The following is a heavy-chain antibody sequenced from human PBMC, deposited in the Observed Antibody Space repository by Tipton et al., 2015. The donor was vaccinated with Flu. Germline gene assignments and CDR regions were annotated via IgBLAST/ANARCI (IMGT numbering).Heavy chain of an antibody. V-gene: IGHV3-23*01. Sequence: SLRLFCAASGFTFSNYAMSWVRQAPGKGLEWVSTIGGSGSSTYYADSVKGRFTISRDNSKNMLFLQMNSLRAEDTALYYCAKGRVNVAGHLDYWGQGTLVTVSS. D-gene: IGHD6-19*01. CDR1: GFTFSNYA. CDR2: IGGSGSST. CDR3: AKGRVNVAGHLDY. J-gene: IGHJ4*02.